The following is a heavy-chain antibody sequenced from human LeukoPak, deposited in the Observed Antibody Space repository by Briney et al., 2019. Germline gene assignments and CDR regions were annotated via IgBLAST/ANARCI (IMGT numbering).Heavy chain of an antibody. CDR3: ARSAPYYDILTGYYAYYFDY. D-gene: IGHD3-9*01. CDR2: IYYSGST. J-gene: IGHJ4*02. CDR1: GGSISSSSYY. Sequence: SETLSLTCTVSGGSISSSSYYWGWIRQPPGKGLEWIGSIYYSGSTPYNPSLKSRVTISVDTSKNQFSLKLSSVTAADTAVYYCARSAPYYDILTGYYAYYFDYWGQGTLVTVSS. V-gene: IGHV4-39*07.